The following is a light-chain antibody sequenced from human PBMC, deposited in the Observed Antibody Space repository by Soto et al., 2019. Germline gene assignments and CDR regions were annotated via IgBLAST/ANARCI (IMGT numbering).Light chain of an antibody. CDR3: QQRSNWPPT. V-gene: IGKV3-11*01. CDR2: DTS. J-gene: IGKJ4*01. CDR1: QSVGRY. Sequence: EIVLTQSPATLSLSPGERATLSCRASQSVGRYLAWYQQKAGQAPRLPIFDTSNRATGIPARFSGSGSGTDFTLTISSLEPEDSAVYYCQQRSNWPPTFGGGTKVEIK.